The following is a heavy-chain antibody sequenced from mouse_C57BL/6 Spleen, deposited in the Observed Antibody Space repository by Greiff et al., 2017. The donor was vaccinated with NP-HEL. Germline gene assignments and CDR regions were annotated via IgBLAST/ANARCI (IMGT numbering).Heavy chain of an antibody. Sequence: QVQLKESGPGLVAPSQSLYITCTVSGFSLTSYAISWVRQPPGKGLEWLGVIWTGGGTNYNSAIKSRLSISKDNSKSQAFLKRNSLQTDDTAMYYCGRNPPGGSSHWYFDVWGTGTTVTVSS. CDR3: GRNPPGGSSHWYFDV. CDR2: IWTGGGT. D-gene: IGHD1-1*01. CDR1: GFSLTSYA. V-gene: IGHV2-9-1*01. J-gene: IGHJ1*03.